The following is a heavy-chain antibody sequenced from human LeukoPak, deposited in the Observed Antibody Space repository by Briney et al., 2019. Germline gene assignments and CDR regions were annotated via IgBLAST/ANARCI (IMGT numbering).Heavy chain of an antibody. CDR2: IYYSGST. V-gene: IGHV4-39*01. D-gene: IGHD3-22*01. CDR3: ATYDSSGYYPFDC. J-gene: IGHJ4*02. CDR1: GGSISSSSYY. Sequence: PSETLSLTCTVSGGSISSSSYYWGWIRQPPGKGLEWIGSIYYSGSTYYNPSLKSRVTISIDTSKNQFSLELSSVTAADTAVYYCATYDSSGYYPFDCWGQGTLVTVSS.